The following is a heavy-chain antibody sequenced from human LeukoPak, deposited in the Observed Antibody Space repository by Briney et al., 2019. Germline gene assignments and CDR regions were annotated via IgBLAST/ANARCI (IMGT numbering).Heavy chain of an antibody. Sequence: SETLSLTCTVSGYSISSGYYWGWIRQPPGKGLEWIGTIHHSGSTFYNPSLKSRVTISVDTSKNQFSLKLSSVTAADTAVYYCARDANWNYSYWGQGTLVTVSS. CDR3: ARDANWNYSY. CDR2: IHHSGST. J-gene: IGHJ4*02. CDR1: GYSISSGYY. V-gene: IGHV4-38-2*02. D-gene: IGHD1-7*01.